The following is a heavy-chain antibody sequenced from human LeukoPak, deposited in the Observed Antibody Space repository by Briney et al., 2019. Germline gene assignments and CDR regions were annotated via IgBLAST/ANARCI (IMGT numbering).Heavy chain of an antibody. D-gene: IGHD2-15*01. CDR3: ARGYCSGGSCLPPDPYFDY. Sequence: TLSLTCAVYGGSFSGYYWSWIRQPPGKGLEWIGEINHSGSTNYNPSLKSRVTISVDTSKNQFSLKLNSVTAADTAVYYCARGYCSGGSCLPPDPYFDYWGQGTLVTVSS. V-gene: IGHV4-34*01. CDR1: GGSFSGYY. J-gene: IGHJ4*02. CDR2: INHSGST.